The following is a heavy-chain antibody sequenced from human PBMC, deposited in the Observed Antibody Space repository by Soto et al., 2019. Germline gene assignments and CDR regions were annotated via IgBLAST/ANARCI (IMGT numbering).Heavy chain of an antibody. CDR1: GYSFTSYW. CDR2: IYPGDSDT. CDR3: ARQLVPAASYYYYYGMDV. D-gene: IGHD2-2*01. Sequence: PGESLKISCKGSGYSFTSYWIGWVRQMPGKGLEWMGIIYPGDSDTRYSPSFQGQVTISADKSISTAYLQWSSLKASDTAMYYCARQLVPAASYYYYYGMDVWGQGTTVTVYS. J-gene: IGHJ6*02. V-gene: IGHV5-51*01.